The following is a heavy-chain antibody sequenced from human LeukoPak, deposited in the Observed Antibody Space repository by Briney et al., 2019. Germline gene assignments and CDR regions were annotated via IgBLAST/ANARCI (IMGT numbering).Heavy chain of an antibody. CDR3: ARDNSGLEY. Sequence: ASVKDSCKASGYTFINYHISGVRQAPGQGLEWMGWISGNTGNTNYAQKLQGRVTMTTDTSTSTAYMELRSLRSDDTAVYYCARDNSGLEYWGQGNLVTVSS. CDR2: ISGNTGNT. CDR1: GYTFINYH. V-gene: IGHV1-18*01. J-gene: IGHJ4*02.